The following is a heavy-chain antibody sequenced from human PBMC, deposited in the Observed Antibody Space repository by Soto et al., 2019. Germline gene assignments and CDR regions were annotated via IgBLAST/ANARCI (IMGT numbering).Heavy chain of an antibody. CDR2: IYYSGST. V-gene: IGHV4-31*03. D-gene: IGHD6-6*01. J-gene: IGHJ6*02. CDR3: ARGGYSSSTERSGYYYYYGMDV. CDR1: GGSISSGGYY. Sequence: SETLSLTCTVSGGSISSGGYYWSWIRQHPGKGLEWIGYIYYSGSTYYNPSLKSRVTISVDTSKNQFSLKLSSVTAADTAVYYCARGGYSSSTERSGYYYYYGMDVWGQGTTVTVSS.